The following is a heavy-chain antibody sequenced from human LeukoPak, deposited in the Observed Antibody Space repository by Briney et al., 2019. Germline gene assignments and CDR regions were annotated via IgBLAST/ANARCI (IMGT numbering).Heavy chain of an antibody. V-gene: IGHV3-23*01. CDR1: GFTFSSYA. CDR3: ATLNPPHYNWNYGRGDYFDY. CDR2: ISGSGGST. D-gene: IGHD1-7*01. Sequence: GGSLRLSCAASGFTFSSYAMSWVRRAPGKGLEWVSAISGSGGSTYYADSVKGRFTISRDNSKNTLYLQMNSLRAEDTAVYYCATLNPPHYNWNYGRGDYFDYWGQGTLVTVSS. J-gene: IGHJ4*02.